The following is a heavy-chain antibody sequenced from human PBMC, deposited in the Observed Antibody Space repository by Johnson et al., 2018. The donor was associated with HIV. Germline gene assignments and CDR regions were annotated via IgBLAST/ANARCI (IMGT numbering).Heavy chain of an antibody. J-gene: IGHJ3*02. CDR3: VRGGTAYWDGVIAFDI. D-gene: IGHD2-8*02. Sequence: QVQLVESGGGLVKPGGSLRLSCAASGFTFSDYYMSWFRQAPGKGLEWVSYISSSGSTIYYADSVKGRFTISRDNGMNSLYLQMNSLRAEDTAVYYCVRGGTAYWDGVIAFDIWGQGTMVTVSS. CDR2: ISSSGSTI. CDR1: GFTFSDYY. V-gene: IGHV3-11*04.